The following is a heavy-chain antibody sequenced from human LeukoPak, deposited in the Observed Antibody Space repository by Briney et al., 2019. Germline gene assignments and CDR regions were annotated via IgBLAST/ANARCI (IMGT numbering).Heavy chain of an antibody. D-gene: IGHD3-22*01. CDR2: ISAYNGNT. Sequence: ASVKVSCKASGYTFTIYGISWVRQAPGQGLEWMGWISAYNGNTNYAQKLQGRVTMTTDTSTSTAYMELRSLRSDDTAVYYCARGSRLPPYYYDSSGYYLVYWGQGTLVTVSS. V-gene: IGHV1-18*01. CDR1: GYTFTIYG. CDR3: ARGSRLPPYYYDSSGYYLVY. J-gene: IGHJ4*02.